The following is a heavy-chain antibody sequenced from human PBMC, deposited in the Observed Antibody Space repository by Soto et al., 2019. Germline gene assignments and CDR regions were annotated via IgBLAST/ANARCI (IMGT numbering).Heavy chain of an antibody. V-gene: IGHV1-2*02. CDR3: AKDHNIVVVPAATGGMDV. Sequence: GASVKVSCKASGYTFTDYYMHWVRQAPGQGLEWMGWINPNSGGTNYAQKFQGRVTMTRVTSISTAYMQLSSLRSDDTALYYCAKDHNIVVVPAATGGMDVWG. J-gene: IGHJ6*02. CDR2: INPNSGGT. CDR1: GYTFTDYY. D-gene: IGHD2-2*01.